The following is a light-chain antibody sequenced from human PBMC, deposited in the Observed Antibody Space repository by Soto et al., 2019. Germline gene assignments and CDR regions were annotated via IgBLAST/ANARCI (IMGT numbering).Light chain of an antibody. CDR1: SSDVGGYNY. J-gene: IGLJ1*01. CDR3: SSYVGTHSYV. V-gene: IGLV2-8*01. Sequence: QSALTQPPCASGSPGQSVTISCTGTSSDVGGYNYVSWYQHHPGKAPKLIIYEVYKRPSGVPDRFSGSKSGNTAALTVSGLEAEDEADYYCSSYVGTHSYVFGTGTKVTVL. CDR2: EVY.